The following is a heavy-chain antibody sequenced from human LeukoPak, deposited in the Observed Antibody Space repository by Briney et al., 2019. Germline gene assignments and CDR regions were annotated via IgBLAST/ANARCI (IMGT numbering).Heavy chain of an antibody. CDR1: GGSFSGYY. Sequence: SETLSLTCAVYGGSFSGYYWSWIRQHPGKGLEWIGYIYYSGSTYYNPSLKSRVTISVDTSKNQFSLKLGSVTAADTAVYYCARDRPEVIGAFDIWGQGTMVTVSS. J-gene: IGHJ3*02. CDR3: ARDRPEVIGAFDI. D-gene: IGHD3-22*01. V-gene: IGHV4-31*11. CDR2: IYYSGST.